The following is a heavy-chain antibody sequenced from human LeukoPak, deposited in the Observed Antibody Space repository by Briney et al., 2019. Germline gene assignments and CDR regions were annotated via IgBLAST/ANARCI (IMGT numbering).Heavy chain of an antibody. D-gene: IGHD1-26*01. Sequence: SETLSLTCAVSGGSINSSNWWSWVRQPPGKGLEWIGGIYHSGSTNYNPSLKSRVTISVDKSKNQFSLKLSSVTAADTAVYYCARLRRPARENAFDIWGQGTMVTVSS. CDR2: IYHSGST. V-gene: IGHV4-4*02. CDR3: ARLRRPARENAFDI. CDR1: GGSINSSNW. J-gene: IGHJ3*02.